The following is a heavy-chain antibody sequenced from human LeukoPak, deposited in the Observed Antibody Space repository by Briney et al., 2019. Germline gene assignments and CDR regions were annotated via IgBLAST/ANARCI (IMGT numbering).Heavy chain of an antibody. CDR3: ARRYYGSGSYLWFDP. CDR2: IHYSGGIT. V-gene: IGHV4-59*08. J-gene: IGHJ5*02. Sequence: SETLSLTCTVSGGSISSYYWSWIRQPPGKGLEWIGYIHYSGGITYYNPSLKSRVTISVDTSKNQFSLSLSSVTAADTAVYYCARRYYGSGSYLWFDPWGQGTLVTVSS. D-gene: IGHD3-10*01. CDR1: GGSISSYY.